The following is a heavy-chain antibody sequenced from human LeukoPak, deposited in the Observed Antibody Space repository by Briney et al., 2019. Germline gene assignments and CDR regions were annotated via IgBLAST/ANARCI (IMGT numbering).Heavy chain of an antibody. J-gene: IGHJ4*02. V-gene: IGHV4-61*02. CDR2: IYTSGST. D-gene: IGHD5-12*01. CDR3: ARGGDAAPFDY. Sequence: SQTLSLTCAVSGGSITSGTYYWSWIRQPAGKGLEWIGRIYTSGSTNYNPSLKSRVTMLFDTSKNQFSLKLSSVTAADTAVYYCARGGDAAPFDYWGQGTLVAVSS. CDR1: GGSITSGTYY.